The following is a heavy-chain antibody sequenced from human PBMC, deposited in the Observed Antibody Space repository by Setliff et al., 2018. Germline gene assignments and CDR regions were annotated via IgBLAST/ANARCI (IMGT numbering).Heavy chain of an antibody. D-gene: IGHD2-2*01. J-gene: IGHJ3*01. Sequence: GESLKISCKASGYIFTNYWIGWVRQMPGKGLEWMGVIYPGDSDTRYSPSFQGQVTISADKSINTAYLQWSSLKASDTAIYYCTRHEDRNKCTSSSCYRENDAFDVWGQGARVTV. CDR3: TRHEDRNKCTSSSCYRENDAFDV. CDR2: IYPGDSDT. CDR1: GYIFTNYW. V-gene: IGHV5-51*01.